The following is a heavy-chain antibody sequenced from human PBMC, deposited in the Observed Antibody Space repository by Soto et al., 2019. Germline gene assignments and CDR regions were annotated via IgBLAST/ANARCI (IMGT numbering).Heavy chain of an antibody. CDR1: GDSVSSNSAA. J-gene: IGHJ3*02. D-gene: IGHD7-27*01. V-gene: IGHV6-1*01. Sequence: SQTLSLTCAISGDSVSSNSAAWSWIRQSPSRGLEWMGRKYYRSKWYNDYKLSVKSRITINPDTSKNQFSLQLNSVTPGDTAVYYCARFLGRYDAFHXWGQGTVVTVS. CDR2: KYYRSKWYN. CDR3: ARFLGRYDAFHX.